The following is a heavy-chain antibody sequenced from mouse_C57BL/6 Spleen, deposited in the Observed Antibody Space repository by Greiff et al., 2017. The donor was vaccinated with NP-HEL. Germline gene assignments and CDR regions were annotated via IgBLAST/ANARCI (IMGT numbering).Heavy chain of an antibody. CDR2: IDPSDSYT. CDR1: GYTFTSYW. D-gene: IGHD2-5*01. CDR3: ARRGYSNYGYFDV. J-gene: IGHJ1*03. Sequence: QVQLKQPGAELVMPGASVKLSCKASGYTFTSYWMHWVKQRPGQGLEWIGEIDPSDSYTNYNQKFKGKSTLTVDKSSSTAYMQLSSLTSEDSAVYYCARRGYSNYGYFDVWGTGTTVTVSS. V-gene: IGHV1-69*01.